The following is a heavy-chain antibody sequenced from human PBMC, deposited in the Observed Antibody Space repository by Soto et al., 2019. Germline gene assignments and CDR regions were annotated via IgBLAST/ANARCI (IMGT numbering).Heavy chain of an antibody. CDR3: ASLHLGYCSSTSCYAENYYFDY. D-gene: IGHD2-2*01. J-gene: IGHJ4*02. Sequence: PSETLSLTCTVSGGSISSSSYYWGWIRQPPGKGLEWIGSIYYSGSTYYNPSLKSRVTISVDTSKNRFSLKLSSVTAADTAVYYCASLHLGYCSSTSCYAENYYFDYWGQGTLVTVSS. CDR1: GGSISSSSYY. V-gene: IGHV4-39*01. CDR2: IYYSGST.